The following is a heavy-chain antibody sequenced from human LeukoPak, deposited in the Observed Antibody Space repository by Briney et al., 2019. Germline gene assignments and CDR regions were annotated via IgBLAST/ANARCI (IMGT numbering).Heavy chain of an antibody. V-gene: IGHV1-2*02. CDR1: GYTFTGYY. CDR3: ARDLIGFCSSTSCYTRKPFDY. D-gene: IGHD2-2*02. Sequence: ASVKVSCKASGYTFTGYYMHWVRQAPGQGLEWMGWINPNSGGTNYAQKFQGRVTMTRDTSISTAYMELSRLRSDDTAVYYCARDLIGFCSSTSCYTRKPFDYWGQGTLVTVSS. J-gene: IGHJ4*02. CDR2: INPNSGGT.